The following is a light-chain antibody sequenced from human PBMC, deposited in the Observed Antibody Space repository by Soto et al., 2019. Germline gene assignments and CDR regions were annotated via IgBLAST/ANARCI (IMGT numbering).Light chain of an antibody. J-gene: IGKJ4*01. CDR2: GAS. CDR1: QSVSSSY. CDR3: QQYGRSPQLN. V-gene: IGKV3-20*01. Sequence: EIVMTQSPATLSLSPGERATLSCRASQSVSSSYLAWYQQKPGQAPGLLIYGASSRATGIPDRFSGSGSGKDFTLTISRLEPEDFAAYYCQQYGRSPQLNFCGGTKGDI.